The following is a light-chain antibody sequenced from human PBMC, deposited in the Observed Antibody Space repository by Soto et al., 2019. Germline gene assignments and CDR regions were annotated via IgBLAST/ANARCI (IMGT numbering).Light chain of an antibody. Sequence: DIQMTQSPSTLSAFVGDTVTITCRASQSINSWLAWFQQKPGKDPKLLIYQASNLESGVPSRFSGSGSGTEFTLTITSLQPDDFATYYCQQHNDYPITFGQGTRLEI. V-gene: IGKV1-5*03. J-gene: IGKJ5*01. CDR3: QQHNDYPIT. CDR2: QAS. CDR1: QSINSW.